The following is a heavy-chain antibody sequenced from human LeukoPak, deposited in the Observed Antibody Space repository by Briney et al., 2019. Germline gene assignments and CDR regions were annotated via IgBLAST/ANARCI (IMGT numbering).Heavy chain of an antibody. Sequence: SETLSLTCTASGCSISSYCWRWIRQPPGKGLEWIGYIYYSGSTNYNPSLKSRVTISVDTSKNQFSLKLSSVTAADTAVYYCATRHSIGYYASPAPFDIWGQGTMVTVSS. CDR2: IYYSGST. V-gene: IGHV4-59*01. D-gene: IGHD3-22*01. CDR1: GCSISSYC. CDR3: ATRHSIGYYASPAPFDI. J-gene: IGHJ3*02.